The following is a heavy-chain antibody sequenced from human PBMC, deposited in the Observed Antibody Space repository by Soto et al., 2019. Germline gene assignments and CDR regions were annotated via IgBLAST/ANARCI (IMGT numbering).Heavy chain of an antibody. CDR2: ISYDGSNK. V-gene: IGHV3-30-3*01. Sequence: PGGSLRLSCAASGFTFSSYAMHWVRQAPGKGLEWVAVISYDGSNKYYADSVKGRFTISRDNSKNTLYLQMNSLRAEDTAVYYCARDRAIQLWLLFFDYWGQGTLVTVSS. CDR3: ARDRAIQLWLLFFDY. J-gene: IGHJ4*02. CDR1: GFTFSSYA. D-gene: IGHD5-18*01.